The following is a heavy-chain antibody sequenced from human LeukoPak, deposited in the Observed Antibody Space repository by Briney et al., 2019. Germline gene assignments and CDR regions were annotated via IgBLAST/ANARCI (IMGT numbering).Heavy chain of an antibody. D-gene: IGHD5-24*01. V-gene: IGHV1-24*01. J-gene: IGHJ4*02. CDR1: GGTFSSYA. Sequence: ASVKVSCKASGGTFSSYAISWVRQAPGKGLEWMGGFDPEDGETIYAQKFQGRVTMTEDTSTDTAYMELSSLRSEDTAVYYCATTRDGQPRDYWGQGTLVTVSS. CDR2: FDPEDGET. CDR3: ATTRDGQPRDY.